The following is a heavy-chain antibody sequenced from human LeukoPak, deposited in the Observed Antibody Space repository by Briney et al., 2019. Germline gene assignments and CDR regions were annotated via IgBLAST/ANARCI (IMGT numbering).Heavy chain of an antibody. CDR2: IKQDGSEK. D-gene: IGHD4-11*01. J-gene: IGHJ6*03. V-gene: IGHV3-7*01. CDR1: GFTFSTYR. CDR3: TGVEETATTAAIIRKYSYYYYYKDF. Sequence: GGSLRLSCAASGFTFSTYRMSWVRQAPGKGLEWVANIKQDGSEKHYVDSVKGRFTISRDNATNSLYLQMSSLRAEDTAVYYCTGVEETATTAAIIRKYSYYYYYKDFWGKGNTVTVSS.